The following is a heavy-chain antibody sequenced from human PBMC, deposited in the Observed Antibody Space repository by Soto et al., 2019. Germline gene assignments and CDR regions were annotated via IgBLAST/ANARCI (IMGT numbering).Heavy chain of an antibody. CDR3: AKIRWTISLQEEDAI. CDR1: GGTFGSYA. J-gene: IGHJ4*02. Sequence: QVQLVQSGAEVKKPGSSVKVSCKSSGGTFGSYAISWVRQAPGQGLEWMGGVIPIFGTPHYAQKCHGRVTITAEIQTSTAYLELSSLKSADTAVYYCAKIRWTISLQEEDAIWGQGTLVTVSS. D-gene: IGHD2-15*01. V-gene: IGHV1-69*06. CDR2: VIPIFGTP.